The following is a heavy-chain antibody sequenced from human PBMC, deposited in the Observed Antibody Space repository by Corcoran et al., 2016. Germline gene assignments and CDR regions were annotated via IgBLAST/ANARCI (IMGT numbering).Heavy chain of an antibody. CDR2: INHSGST. J-gene: IGHJ4*01. Sequence: QVQLQQWGAGLLKPSETLSLTCAVYGGSFSGYYWSWIRQPPGKGLEWIGEINHSGSTNYNPSLKSRVTISVDTSKNHFSLKLSSVTAADKAVYYCARSWRLKTYVNWGHGTLVTVSS. CDR3: ARSWRLKTYVN. D-gene: IGHD6-25*01. CDR1: GGSFSGYY. V-gene: IGHV4-34*01.